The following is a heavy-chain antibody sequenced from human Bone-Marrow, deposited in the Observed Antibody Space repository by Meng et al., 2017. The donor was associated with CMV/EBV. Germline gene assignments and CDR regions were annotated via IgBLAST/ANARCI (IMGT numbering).Heavy chain of an antibody. CDR2: ITSSSYNI. J-gene: IGHJ6*02. CDR3: ARDWIAARRGDYYGVDA. Sequence: GESLKISCAASGFTFTSYSMNWVRQAPGKGLEWVSSITSSSYNIYYADSVKGRFTISRDNAKNSLYLQMNSLRVENTAVYYCARDWIAARRGDYYGVDAWGPGTTVTVSS. CDR1: GFTFTSYS. D-gene: IGHD6-6*01. V-gene: IGHV3-21*01.